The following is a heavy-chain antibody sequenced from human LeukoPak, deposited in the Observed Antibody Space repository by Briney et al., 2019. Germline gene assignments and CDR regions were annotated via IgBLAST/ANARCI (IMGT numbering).Heavy chain of an antibody. CDR1: GYTFTTYA. J-gene: IGHJ4*02. Sequence: VASVKVSCKASGYTFTTYAMNWVRQAPGQGLEWMGWINTNTGNPTYAQGFTGRFVFSLDTSVSTAYLQISSPKAEDTAVYYCSRPANYYDTRVFFDYWGQGTLVTVSS. V-gene: IGHV7-4-1*02. D-gene: IGHD3-22*01. CDR2: INTNTGNP. CDR3: SRPANYYDTRVFFDY.